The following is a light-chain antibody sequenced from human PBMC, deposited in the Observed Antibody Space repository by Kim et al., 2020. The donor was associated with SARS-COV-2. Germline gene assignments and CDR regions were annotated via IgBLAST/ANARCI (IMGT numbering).Light chain of an antibody. CDR3: QQYHSALT. Sequence: SISRWLAWYQQKPGKAPKLLIHEVSSLQRGVPSRFSGSGSGTEFTLTISSLQPDDSATYFCQQYHSALTFGGGTKVDIK. V-gene: IGKV1-5*03. J-gene: IGKJ4*01. CDR2: EVS. CDR1: SISRW.